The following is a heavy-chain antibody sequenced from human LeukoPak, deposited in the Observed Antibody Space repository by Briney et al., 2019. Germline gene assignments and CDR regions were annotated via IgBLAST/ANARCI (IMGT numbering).Heavy chain of an antibody. V-gene: IGHV3-74*01. J-gene: IGHJ3*02. Sequence: GGSLRLSCVASGFTFSRHWMHWVRQAPGQGLVWFSRINLDGSNTIYADSVKGRFTVSRDNAKNTLYLQMESLRAEDTAVYYCARALSPSEAYDIWGQGTMVAVSS. CDR1: GFTFSRHW. CDR2: INLDGSNT. D-gene: IGHD5/OR15-5a*01. CDR3: ARALSPSEAYDI.